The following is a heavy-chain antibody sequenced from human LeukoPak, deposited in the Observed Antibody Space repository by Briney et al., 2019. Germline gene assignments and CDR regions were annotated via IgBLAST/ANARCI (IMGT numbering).Heavy chain of an antibody. CDR2: IKSKTDGGTT. D-gene: IGHD2-2*01. Sequence: GGSLRLSCAASGFTFSNAWMSWVRQAPGKGLEWVGRIKSKTDGGTTDYAAPVKGRFIISRDDSKNTLYLQMNSLKTEDTAVYYCTTIVVVPAAYDAFDIWGQGTMVTVSS. CDR3: TTIVVVPAAYDAFDI. CDR1: GFTFSNAW. V-gene: IGHV3-15*01. J-gene: IGHJ3*02.